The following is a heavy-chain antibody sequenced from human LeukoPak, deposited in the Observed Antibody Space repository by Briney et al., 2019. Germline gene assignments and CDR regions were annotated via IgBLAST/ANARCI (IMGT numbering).Heavy chain of an antibody. D-gene: IGHD2-2*01. Sequence: SETLSLTCTVSGGSISSYYWSWIRQPPGKGPEWIGYIYYSGSTNYNPSLKSRVTISVDTSKNQFSLKLSSVTAADTAVYYCARVGAHALGIDYWGQGTLVTVSS. CDR2: IYYSGST. V-gene: IGHV4-59*01. CDR3: ARVGAHALGIDY. CDR1: GGSISSYY. J-gene: IGHJ4*02.